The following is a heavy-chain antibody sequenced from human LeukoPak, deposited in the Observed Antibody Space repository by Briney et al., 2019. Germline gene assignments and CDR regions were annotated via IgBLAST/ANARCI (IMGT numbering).Heavy chain of an antibody. CDR2: ISDSGGNT. Sequence: GGSLRLSCAASGFTFNTYAMSWVRQAPWERLQWVSGISDSGGNTYYADSVRGRFTISRDNSKNTLYLQMNSLRAEDTAIYYCARHRSSWLIDYWGQGTLVTVSS. D-gene: IGHD6-6*01. V-gene: IGHV3-23*01. J-gene: IGHJ4*02. CDR1: GFTFNTYA. CDR3: ARHRSSWLIDY.